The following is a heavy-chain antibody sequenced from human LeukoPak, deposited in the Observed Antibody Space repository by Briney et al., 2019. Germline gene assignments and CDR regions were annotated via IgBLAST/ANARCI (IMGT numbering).Heavy chain of an antibody. D-gene: IGHD2-2*01. CDR3: ARLHCSSSGCLFPVFGYTNWFDP. CDR1: DDSISGHF. CDR2: IHSSRGT. J-gene: IGHJ5*02. V-gene: IGHV4-59*11. Sequence: SETLSLTCGVSDDSISGHFWTWIRQPPGKAPEWVGYIHSSRGTKYNPSLESRVSLSLDASKNQFSLRLNSVTAADTAVYYCARLHCSSSGCLFPVFGYTNWFDPWGQGTLVTVSS.